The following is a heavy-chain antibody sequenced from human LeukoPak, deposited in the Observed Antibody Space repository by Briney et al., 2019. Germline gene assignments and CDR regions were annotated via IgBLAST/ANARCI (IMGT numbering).Heavy chain of an antibody. CDR3: ARQYCITTDCSLIQTYFDY. Sequence: ASVTVSCTPSGYTFINYGINWVRQAPGQGLEWMGWISTHNGKTHYAQNFQDRITMTTDTSTSTAYLELRSLRSDDTTVYFCARQYCITTDCSLIQTYFDYWGQGTLVTVSS. J-gene: IGHJ4*02. V-gene: IGHV1-18*01. D-gene: IGHD3-10*01. CDR2: ISTHNGKT. CDR1: GYTFINYG.